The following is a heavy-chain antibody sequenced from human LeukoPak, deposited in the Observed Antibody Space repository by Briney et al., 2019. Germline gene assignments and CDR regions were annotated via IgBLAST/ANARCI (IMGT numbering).Heavy chain of an antibody. CDR3: ARTSTIVATISYYFDY. V-gene: IGHV4-34*01. J-gene: IGHJ4*02. D-gene: IGHD5-12*01. CDR1: GGSFSGYY. CDR2: INHSGST. Sequence: SETLSLTCAVYGGSFSGYYWSWIRQPPGKGLEWIGEINHSGSTNYNPSLKSRVTISVDTSKNQFSLKLSSVTAADTAVYYCARTSTIVATISYYFDYWGQGTLVTVSS.